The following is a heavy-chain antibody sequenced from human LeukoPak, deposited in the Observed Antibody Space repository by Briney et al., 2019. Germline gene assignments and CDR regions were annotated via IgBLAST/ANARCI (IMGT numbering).Heavy chain of an antibody. D-gene: IGHD3-10*01. CDR3: ARLYGSGSSLYFDY. CDR1: GGSFSGYY. CDR2: IYTSGST. V-gene: IGHV4-59*10. J-gene: IGHJ4*02. Sequence: PSETLSLTCAVYGGSFSGYYWSWIRQPPGKGLEWIGRIYTSGSTNYNPSLKSRVTISVDTSKNQFSLKLSSVTAADTAVYYCARLYGSGSSLYFDYWGQGTLVTVSS.